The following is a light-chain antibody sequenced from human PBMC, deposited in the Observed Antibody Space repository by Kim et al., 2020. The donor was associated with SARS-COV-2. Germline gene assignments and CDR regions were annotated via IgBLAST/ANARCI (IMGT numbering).Light chain of an antibody. CDR2: GAS. CDR3: IQHNTYPIT. V-gene: IGKV1-17*01. J-gene: IGKJ5*01. CDR1: QDIRND. Sequence: ASVGDRVTFTCRASQDIRNDLGWYQKNQGRAPKGLIYGASSLQSGVQSRFSGIGSGTEFTFTISSVQPEEFATYFCIQHNTYPITCAQGTRLEI.